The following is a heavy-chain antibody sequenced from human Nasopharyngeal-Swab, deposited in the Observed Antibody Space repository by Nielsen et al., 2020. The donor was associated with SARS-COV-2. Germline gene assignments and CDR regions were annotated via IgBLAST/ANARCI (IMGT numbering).Heavy chain of an antibody. V-gene: IGHV1-2*06. CDR2: INPNSGGT. CDR3: AREPRYSYGLFDP. J-gene: IGHJ5*02. D-gene: IGHD5-18*01. CDR1: GYTFTGYY. Sequence: ASVKVSCKASGYTFTGYYMHWVRQAPGQGLEWMGRINPNSGGTNYAQKFQGRVTMNRDTSISTAYMELSRLRSDDTAVYYCAREPRYSYGLFDPWGQGTLVTVSS.